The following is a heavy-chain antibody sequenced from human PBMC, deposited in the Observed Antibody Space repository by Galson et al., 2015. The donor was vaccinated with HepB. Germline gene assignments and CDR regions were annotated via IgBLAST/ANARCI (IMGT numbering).Heavy chain of an antibody. CDR3: ARELYSGSPFDY. J-gene: IGHJ4*02. CDR1: GGSVSSGSYY. V-gene: IGHV4-61*01. D-gene: IGHD1-26*01. Sequence: LSLTCTVSGGSVSSGSYYWSWIRQPPGKGLEWIGYIYYSGSTNYNPSLKSRVTISVDTSKNQFSLKLSSVTAADTAVYYCARELYSGSPFDYWGQGTLVTVSS. CDR2: IYYSGST.